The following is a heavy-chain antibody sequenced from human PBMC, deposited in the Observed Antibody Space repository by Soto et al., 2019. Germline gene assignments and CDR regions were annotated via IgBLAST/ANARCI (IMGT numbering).Heavy chain of an antibody. CDR1: GFTFSTYA. J-gene: IGHJ5*02. V-gene: IGHV3-30-3*01. CDR3: ARAGYYDSSGYPIHWFDP. Sequence: GGSLRLSCAASGFTFSTYAMHWVRQAPGKGLEWVAVISYDGGNKYYADSVKGRFTISRDNSKNTLYLQMNSLRAEDTAVYYCARAGYYDSSGYPIHWFDPWGQGTLVTVSS. CDR2: ISYDGGNK. D-gene: IGHD3-22*01.